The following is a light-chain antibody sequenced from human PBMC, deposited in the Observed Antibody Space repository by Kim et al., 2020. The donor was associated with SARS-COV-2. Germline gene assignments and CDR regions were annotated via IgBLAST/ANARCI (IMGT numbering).Light chain of an antibody. CDR3: SSYAGSNNHVV. CDR2: EVS. J-gene: IGLJ2*01. CDR1: SSDVGGYNY. Sequence: QSVPISCTGTSSDVGGYNYVSWYQQHPGKAPKLMIYEVSKRPSGVPDRFSGSKSGNTASLTVSGLQAEDEADYYCSSYAGSNNHVVFGGGTQLTVL. V-gene: IGLV2-8*01.